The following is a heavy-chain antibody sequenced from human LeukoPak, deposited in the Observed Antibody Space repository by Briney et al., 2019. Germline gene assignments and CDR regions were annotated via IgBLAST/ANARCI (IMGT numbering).Heavy chain of an antibody. D-gene: IGHD4-17*01. V-gene: IGHV1-2*02. Sequence: ASLKVSCKASGYTFTGYYMHWVRQAPGQGLEWMGWINPNSGGTNYAQKFQGRVTMTRDTSISTAYMELSRLRSDDTAVYYCARATAVTTQPYYYYGMDVWGQGTTVTVSS. CDR1: GYTFTGYY. CDR2: INPNSGGT. CDR3: ARATAVTTQPYYYYGMDV. J-gene: IGHJ6*02.